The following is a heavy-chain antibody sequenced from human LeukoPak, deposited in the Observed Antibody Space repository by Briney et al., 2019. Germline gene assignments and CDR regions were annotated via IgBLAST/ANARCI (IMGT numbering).Heavy chain of an antibody. D-gene: IGHD3-16*01. CDR3: AKGVLRTGGDY. Sequence: GGSLRLSCAASGFTFSTSSMSWVRQAPGRGLEWVSLFSGSSGRTYYADSVKGRFTISRDNSKNTLYLQMTSLRAEDTAVYYCAKGVLRTGGDYWGQGTLVTVSS. CDR1: GFTFSTSS. CDR2: FSGSSGRT. V-gene: IGHV3-23*01. J-gene: IGHJ4*02.